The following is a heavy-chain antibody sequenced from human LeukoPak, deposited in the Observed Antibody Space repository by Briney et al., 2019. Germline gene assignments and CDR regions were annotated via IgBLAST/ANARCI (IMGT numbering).Heavy chain of an antibody. D-gene: IGHD3-16*01. CDR3: ARHAWGLNAFDV. V-gene: IGHV4-39*01. J-gene: IGHJ3*01. CDR2: IYYSGST. CDR1: GGSVSSSSWY. Sequence: SSETLSLTCTVSGGSVSSSSWYWGWIRQPPGKGLEWIGSIYYSGSTYYNPSLKSRVTISVDKSKSQFSLKLNSVTAANTAVYYCARHAWGLNAFDVWGRGTMVIVSS.